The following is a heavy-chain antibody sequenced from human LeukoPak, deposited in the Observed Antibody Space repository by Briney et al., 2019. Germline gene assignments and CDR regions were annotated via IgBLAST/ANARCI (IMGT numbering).Heavy chain of an antibody. J-gene: IGHJ4*02. V-gene: IGHV1-2*02. D-gene: IGHD2-15*01. CDR3: ARESRLGYCSGGSCYSGGDHYHFDY. CDR1: GYTFTGYY. Sequence: ASVKVSCKASGYTFTGYYMHWVRQAPGQGLEWMGWINPNSGGTNYAQKFQGRVTMTRDTSISTAYMELSRLRSDDTAVYYCARESRLGYCSGGSCYSGGDHYHFDYWGQGTLVTVSS. CDR2: INPNSGGT.